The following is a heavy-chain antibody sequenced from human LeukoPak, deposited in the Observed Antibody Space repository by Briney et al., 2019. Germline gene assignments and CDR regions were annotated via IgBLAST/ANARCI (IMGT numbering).Heavy chain of an antibody. V-gene: IGHV3-7*03. CDR2: IKQGGSER. Sequence: GGSLRLSCAASGFIFSSYWMSWVRQAPGKGLEWVANIKQGGSERYYVDSVKGRFTISRDSAKNSVYLQMNSLRAEDTAVYYCAKRTKGYYYDSSGYYYLYWGQGTLVTVSS. D-gene: IGHD3-22*01. J-gene: IGHJ4*02. CDR1: GFIFSSYW. CDR3: AKRTKGYYYDSSGYYYLY.